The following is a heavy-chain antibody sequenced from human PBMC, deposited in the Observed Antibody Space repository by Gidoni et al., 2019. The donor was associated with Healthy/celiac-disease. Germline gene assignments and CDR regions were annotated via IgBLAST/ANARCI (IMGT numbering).Heavy chain of an antibody. V-gene: IGHV3-11*01. CDR2: ISSSGSTI. CDR3: ARDSDGSGSYSYGMDV. Sequence: APGMGLEWVSYISSSGSTIYYADSVKGRFTISRDNATNSLYLQMNSLRAEDTAVYYCARDSDGSGSYSYGMDVWGQGTTVTVSS. D-gene: IGHD3-10*01. J-gene: IGHJ6*02.